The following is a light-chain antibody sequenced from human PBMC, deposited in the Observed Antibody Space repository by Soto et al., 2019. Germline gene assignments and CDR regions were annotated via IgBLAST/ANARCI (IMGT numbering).Light chain of an antibody. J-gene: IGKJ1*01. V-gene: IGKV3-20*01. CDR1: QSININ. CDR3: QQYGSSGT. Sequence: EIGMTQSPATLSVSPGERATLSCRASQSININLAWYQQKPGQAPRLLIYGASRRATGIPDRFSGSGSGTDFTLTISRLEPEDFAVYYCQQYGSSGTFGQGTKVDNK. CDR2: GAS.